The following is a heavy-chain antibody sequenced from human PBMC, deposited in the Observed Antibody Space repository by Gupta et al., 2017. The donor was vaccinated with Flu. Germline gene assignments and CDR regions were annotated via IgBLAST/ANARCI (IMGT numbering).Heavy chain of an antibody. CDR3: ARHATELDTAMVPQSWFDY. Sequence: QVQLQESGPGLVKPSETLSLTCTVSGGSISSYYWSWIRQPPGKGLEWIGYIYYSGSTNYNPSLKSRVTISVDTSKNQFSLKLSSVTAADTAVYYCARHATELDTAMVPQSWFDYWGQGTLVTVSS. V-gene: IGHV4-59*08. J-gene: IGHJ4*02. CDR1: GGSISSYY. CDR2: IYYSGST. D-gene: IGHD5-18*01.